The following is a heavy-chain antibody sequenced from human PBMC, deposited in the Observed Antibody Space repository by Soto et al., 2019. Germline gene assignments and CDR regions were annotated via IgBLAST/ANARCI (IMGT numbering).Heavy chain of an antibody. CDR1: GGSISSYY. V-gene: IGHV4-59*08. Sequence: PSETLSLTCTVSGGSISSYYWSWIRQPPGKGLEWIGYIYYSGSTNYNPSLKSRVTISVDTSKNQFSLKLSSVTAADTAVYYCARLRNVCSGGSCYLRFYYYYYMDVRAKGTTVTVSS. J-gene: IGHJ6*03. CDR3: ARLRNVCSGGSCYLRFYYYYYMDV. D-gene: IGHD2-15*01. CDR2: IYYSGST.